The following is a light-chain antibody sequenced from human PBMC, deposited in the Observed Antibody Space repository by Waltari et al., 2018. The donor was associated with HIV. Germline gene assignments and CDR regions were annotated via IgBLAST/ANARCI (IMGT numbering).Light chain of an antibody. J-gene: IGLJ3*02. CDR1: SRYVGCSTY. CDR2: EVN. V-gene: IGLV2-8*01. CDR3: NSYAGSNNWV. Sequence: QSALTQPPSASGSPGQSVTIPCTGTSRYVGCSTYFSWYQQNPGKAPKLMIYEVNKRPSGVPDRFSGSKSANTASLTVSGLQADDEADYYCNSYAGSNNWVFGGGTKLTVL.